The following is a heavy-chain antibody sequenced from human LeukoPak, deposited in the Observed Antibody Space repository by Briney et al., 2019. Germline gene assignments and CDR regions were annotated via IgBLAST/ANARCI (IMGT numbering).Heavy chain of an antibody. CDR1: GYTFTSYV. J-gene: IGHJ4*02. D-gene: IGHD3-16*01. CDR2: INAGNGNT. Sequence: ASVKVSCKASGYTFTSYVMHWVRQAPGQRLEWMGWINAGNGNTKYSQKFQGRVTITRDTSASTAYMELSSLRSEDTAVYYCARDRGGAGDFDYWGQGTLVTVSS. V-gene: IGHV1-3*01. CDR3: ARDRGGAGDFDY.